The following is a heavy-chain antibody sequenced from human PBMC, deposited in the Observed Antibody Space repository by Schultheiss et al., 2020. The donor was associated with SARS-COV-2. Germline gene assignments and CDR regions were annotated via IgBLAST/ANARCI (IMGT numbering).Heavy chain of an antibody. CDR2: IWYDGSNK. Sequence: GGSLRLSCAASGFTFSSYWMSWVRQAPGKGLEWVAVIWYDGSNKYYADSVKGRFTISRDNSKNTLYLQMNSLRAEDTAVYYCARDLDSGSYDYWGQGTLVTVSS. V-gene: IGHV3-33*08. CDR1: GFTFSSYW. D-gene: IGHD1-26*01. CDR3: ARDLDSGSYDY. J-gene: IGHJ4*02.